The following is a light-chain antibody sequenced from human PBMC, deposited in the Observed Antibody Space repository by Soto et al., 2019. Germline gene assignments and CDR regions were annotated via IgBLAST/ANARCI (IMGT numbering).Light chain of an antibody. CDR2: KAS. CDR1: QSISSW. CDR3: KQYNSYWT. Sequence: DIQMTQSPSTLSASVGDRGTITCRASQSISSWLAWYQQKPGKAPKLLIYKASNLESGVPSRFSGSGSGTEFTLTISSLQPDDFATYYCKQYNSYWTFGQGTKVEIK. V-gene: IGKV1-5*03. J-gene: IGKJ1*01.